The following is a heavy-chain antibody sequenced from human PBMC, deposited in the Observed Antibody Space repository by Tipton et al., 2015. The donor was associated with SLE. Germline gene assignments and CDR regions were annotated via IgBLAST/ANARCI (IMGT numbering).Heavy chain of an antibody. J-gene: IGHJ4*02. CDR2: VYHTGNT. Sequence: TLSLTCTVSGGSIRGSSYYWAWVRQPPGKGLEWIGTVYHTGNTYYNPSLKSRVTMSVDTSKNQFSLKLNSVTAADTAVYFCARTSSDSYWGDYFDYWGQGTLVTVSS. V-gene: IGHV4-39*07. CDR1: GGSIRGSSYY. D-gene: IGHD3-22*01. CDR3: ARTSSDSYWGDYFDY.